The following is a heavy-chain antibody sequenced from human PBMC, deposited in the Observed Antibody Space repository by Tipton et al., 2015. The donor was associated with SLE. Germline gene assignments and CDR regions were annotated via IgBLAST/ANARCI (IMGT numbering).Heavy chain of an antibody. V-gene: IGHV4-34*01. CDR1: GGSISGYY. D-gene: IGHD6-13*01. CDR2: INHSGST. CDR3: ARALNPRGNFDY. Sequence: LRLSCTVSGGSISGYYWSWIRQPPGKGLEWIGEINHSGSTNYNPSLKSRVTISVDSSKNQFSLKLSSVTAADTAVYYCARALNPRGNFDYWGQGTLVTVSS. J-gene: IGHJ4*02.